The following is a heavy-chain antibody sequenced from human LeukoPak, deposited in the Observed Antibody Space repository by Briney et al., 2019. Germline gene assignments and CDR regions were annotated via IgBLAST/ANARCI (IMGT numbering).Heavy chain of an antibody. CDR1: GYTFTSYG. CDR3: ARDSKYYSGGSCYADWFDP. Sequence: GPSVKLSCKASGYTFTSYGISWVRQAPGQGLEWMGWISAYNGNTNYAQKLQGRVTMTTDTSTSTAYMELRSLRSDDTAVYYCARDSKYYSGGSCYADWFDPWGQGTLVTVSS. CDR2: ISAYNGNT. V-gene: IGHV1-18*01. D-gene: IGHD2-15*01. J-gene: IGHJ5*02.